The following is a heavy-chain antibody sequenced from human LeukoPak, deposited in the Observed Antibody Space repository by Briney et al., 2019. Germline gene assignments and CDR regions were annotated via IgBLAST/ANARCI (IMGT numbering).Heavy chain of an antibody. J-gene: IGHJ5*02. CDR3: ARDGGYSYGLLDP. Sequence: SETLSLTCTVSGGSISSYYWSWIRQPPGKGLEWIGYIYYSGSTNYNPSLKSRVTISVDTSKNQFSLKLSSVTAADTAVYYCARDGGYSYGLLDPWGQGTLVTVSS. CDR2: IYYSGST. D-gene: IGHD5-18*01. CDR1: GGSISSYY. V-gene: IGHV4-59*12.